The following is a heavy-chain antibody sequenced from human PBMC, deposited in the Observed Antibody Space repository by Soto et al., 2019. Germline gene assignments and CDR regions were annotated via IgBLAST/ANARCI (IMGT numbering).Heavy chain of an antibody. V-gene: IGHV1-3*01. CDR1: GYTFTSYA. J-gene: IGHJ6*02. CDR3: ARDCSGGSCYSAAAKYYYYGMGV. CDR2: INAGNGNT. D-gene: IGHD2-15*01. Sequence: ASVKVSCKASGYTFTSYAMHWVRQAPGQRLEWMGWINAGNGNTKYSQKFQGRVTITRDTSASTAYMELSSLRSEDTAVYYCARDCSGGSCYSAAAKYYYYGMGVWGQGTTVTVSS.